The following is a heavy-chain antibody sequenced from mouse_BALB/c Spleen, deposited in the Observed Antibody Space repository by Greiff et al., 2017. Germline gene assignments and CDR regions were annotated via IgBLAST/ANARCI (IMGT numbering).Heavy chain of an antibody. CDR3: ARDTTVYFDY. V-gene: IGHV3-2*02. CDR2: ISYSGST. Sequence: EVKLQESGPGLVKPSQSLSLTCTVTGYSITSDYAWNWIRQFPGNKLEWMGYISYSGSTSYNPSLKSRISITRDTSKNQFFLQLNSVTTEDTATYYCARDTTVYFDYWGQGTTLTVSS. CDR1: GYSITSDYA. J-gene: IGHJ2*01. D-gene: IGHD1-1*01.